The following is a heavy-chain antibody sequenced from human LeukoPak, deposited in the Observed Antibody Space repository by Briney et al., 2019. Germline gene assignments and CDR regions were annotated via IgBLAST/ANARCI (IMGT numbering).Heavy chain of an antibody. CDR3: ARDKIVGPTTLDY. CDR1: GFTFSRHW. V-gene: IGHV3-7*01. Sequence: PGGSLRLSCAASGFTFSRHWMTWVRQAPGKGLEWVANIKHDGSEKNYVDSVMGRFTISRDNAKNSLFLQMNSLRADDTAVYYCARDKIVGPTTLDYWGQGTLVTVSS. J-gene: IGHJ4*02. CDR2: IKHDGSEK. D-gene: IGHD1-26*01.